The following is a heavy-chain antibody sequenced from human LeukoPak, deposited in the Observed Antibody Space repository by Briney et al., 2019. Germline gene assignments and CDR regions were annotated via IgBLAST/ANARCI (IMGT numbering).Heavy chain of an antibody. D-gene: IGHD2-15*01. J-gene: IGHJ5*02. CDR3: ARGRYCSGGSYHPNWFDP. CDR1: GGSFSGYY. CDR2: INHSGST. Sequence: SETLSLTCAVYGGSFSGYYWSWIRQPPGKGLEWIGEINHSGSTNYNPSLKSRVTISVDTSKNQFSLKLSSVTAADTAVYYCARGRYCSGGSYHPNWFDPWGQGTLVTVSS. V-gene: IGHV4-34*01.